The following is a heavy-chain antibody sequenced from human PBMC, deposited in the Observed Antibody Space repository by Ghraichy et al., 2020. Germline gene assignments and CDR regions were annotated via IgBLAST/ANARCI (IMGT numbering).Heavy chain of an antibody. CDR1: GFTFSDYY. D-gene: IGHD3-3*01. Sequence: GESLNISCAASGFTFSDYYMSWIRQAPGKGLEWVSYISSSGSTIYYADSVKGRFTISRDNAKNSLYLQMNSLRAEDTAVYYCARYYLAYDFWSGYYGYFDYWGQGTLVTVSS. CDR2: ISSSGSTI. CDR3: ARYYLAYDFWSGYYGYFDY. J-gene: IGHJ4*02. V-gene: IGHV3-11*01.